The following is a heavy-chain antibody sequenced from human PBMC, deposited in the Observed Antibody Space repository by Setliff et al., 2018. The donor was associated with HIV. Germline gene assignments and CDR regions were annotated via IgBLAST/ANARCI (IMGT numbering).Heavy chain of an antibody. Sequence: SETLSLTCGVYGGSFSGYYWGWIRQPPGKGLEWIGSIYHTGSSTYNPSLKSRVSLSVDTSKNQFSLRLSAVTAADTAVYYCASLTDYGGDSGSHWGQGTLVTVSS. D-gene: IGHD4-17*01. CDR3: ASLTDYGGDSGSH. CDR2: IYHTGSS. V-gene: IGHV4-59*10. CDR1: GGSFSGYY. J-gene: IGHJ4*02.